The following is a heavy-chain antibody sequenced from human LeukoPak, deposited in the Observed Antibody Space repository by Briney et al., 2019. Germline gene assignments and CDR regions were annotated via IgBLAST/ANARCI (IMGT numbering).Heavy chain of an antibody. J-gene: IGHJ4*02. D-gene: IGHD3-9*01. CDR1: GFSFSSYA. V-gene: IGHV3-23*01. Sequence: GGSLRLSCAASGFSFSSYAMTWVRQAPGKGLEWVSAISGSGGSTYYADSVKGRFTVSRDNSKNTLYLQMNSLRAEDTAVYYCAKASTLTGYPTNFDYWGQGTLVTVSS. CDR3: AKASTLTGYPTNFDY. CDR2: ISGSGGST.